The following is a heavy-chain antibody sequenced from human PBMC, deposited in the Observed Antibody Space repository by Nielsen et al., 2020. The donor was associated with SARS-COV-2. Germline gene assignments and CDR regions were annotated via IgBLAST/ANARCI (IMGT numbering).Heavy chain of an antibody. J-gene: IGHJ4*02. CDR3: ARREKWELLWGRGFDY. CDR1: GYSFTSYW. Sequence: GESLKISCKGSGYSFTSYWIGWVRQMPGKGLEWMGIIYPGDSDTRYSPSFQGQVTISADKSISTAYLQWSSLKASDTAMYYCARREKWELLWGRGFDYWGQGTLVTVSS. V-gene: IGHV5-51*01. D-gene: IGHD1-26*01. CDR2: IYPGDSDT.